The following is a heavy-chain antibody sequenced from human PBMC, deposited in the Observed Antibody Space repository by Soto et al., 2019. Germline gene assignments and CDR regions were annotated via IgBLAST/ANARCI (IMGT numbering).Heavy chain of an antibody. CDR2: IIPLYGTT. V-gene: IGHV1-69*06. J-gene: IGHJ5*01. D-gene: IGHD2-15*01. CDR1: GDTFSSYA. Sequence: QVQMVQSGAEVKKPGSSVKVSCKTSGDTFSSYAISWVRQAPGQGLAWMGGIIPLYGTTYYAENFQGRVTITEDKSTTTAYMDLTSLRSEDTAVYFCARDSYCSGGSCHAGRFDSWGQGTLVTVSS. CDR3: ARDSYCSGGSCHAGRFDS.